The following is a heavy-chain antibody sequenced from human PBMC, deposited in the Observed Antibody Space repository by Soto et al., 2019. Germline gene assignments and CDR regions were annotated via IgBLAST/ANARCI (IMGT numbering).Heavy chain of an antibody. V-gene: IGHV3-48*02. CDR3: ARGGSSSDNGMDV. J-gene: IGHJ6*02. Sequence: EVQLVESGGGLVQPGGSLRLSCAASGFSFSTYSMNWVRQAPGKGLEWVSSRSYTIYYIDSVKGRFTISRDNAKSSLYLQRNSLRDEDTAVYYCARGGSSSDNGMDVWGQGTTVTVSS. CDR2: SSRSYTI. CDR1: GFSFSTYS. D-gene: IGHD6-6*01.